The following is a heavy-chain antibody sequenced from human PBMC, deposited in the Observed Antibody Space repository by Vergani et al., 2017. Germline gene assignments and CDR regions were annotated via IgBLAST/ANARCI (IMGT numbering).Heavy chain of an antibody. J-gene: IGHJ3*02. CDR1: GYTFTSYG. Sequence: QVQLVQSGAEVKKPGASVKVSCKASGYTFTSYGISWVRQAPGQGLEWMGWISAYNGNTNYAQKLQGRVTMTTDTSTSTAYMELRSLRSDDTAVYYCAREGAALEYSISGDAFDIWGQGTMVTVSS. CDR2: ISAYNGNT. D-gene: IGHD6-6*01. CDR3: AREGAALEYSISGDAFDI. V-gene: IGHV1-18*01.